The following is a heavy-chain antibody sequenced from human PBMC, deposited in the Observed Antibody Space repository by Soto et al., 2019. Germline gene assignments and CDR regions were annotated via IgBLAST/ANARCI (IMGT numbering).Heavy chain of an antibody. J-gene: IGHJ4*02. CDR1: GFTISSYW. Sequence: GVSLILSCAASGFTISSYWMHCVRQAPGKGLVWVSRINSDGSSTSYADSVKGRFTISRDNAKNTLYLQMNSLRAEDTAVYYCARDPSLFDPMAIDYWGQGTLVNGSS. D-gene: IGHD3-10*01. CDR2: INSDGSST. CDR3: ARDPSLFDPMAIDY. V-gene: IGHV3-74*01.